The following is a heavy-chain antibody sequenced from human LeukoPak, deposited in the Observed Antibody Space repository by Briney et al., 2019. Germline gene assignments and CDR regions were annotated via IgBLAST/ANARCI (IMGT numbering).Heavy chain of an antibody. V-gene: IGHV3-30-3*01. CDR3: ARARDYYDSSGYPRADAFDI. J-gene: IGHJ3*02. CDR1: GFTFSNYN. D-gene: IGHD3-22*01. Sequence: GGSLRLSCAASGFTFSNYNLHWVRQAPGKGLEWVSFISYDGSNKNYADSVKGRFTISRDNSKNTLYHQMNSLRAEDTAVYYCARARDYYDSSGYPRADAFDIWGLGTTVPSLQ. CDR2: ISYDGSNK.